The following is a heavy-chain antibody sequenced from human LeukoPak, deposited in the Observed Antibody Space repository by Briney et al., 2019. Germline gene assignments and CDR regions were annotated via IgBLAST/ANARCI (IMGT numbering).Heavy chain of an antibody. CDR1: GYSISSGYY. CDR2: IFHSGST. Sequence: SETLSLTCTVSGYSISSGYYWGWIRQPPGKGLEWIGSIFHSGSTYYNPSLKSRVSISVDTSKNQVSLKMKSVTDTDSAVYYCARHLSGTTMSHYFDFWGQGTLVPVSS. J-gene: IGHJ4*02. D-gene: IGHD3-10*02. V-gene: IGHV4-38-2*02. CDR3: ARHLSGTTMSHYFDF.